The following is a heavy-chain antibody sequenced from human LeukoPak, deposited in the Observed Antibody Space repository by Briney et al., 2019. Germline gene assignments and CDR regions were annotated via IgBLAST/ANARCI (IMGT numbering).Heavy chain of an antibody. CDR1: GYTFTGYY. Sequence: GASVKVSCKASGYTFTGYYMHWVRQAPGQGLEWMGWINPNSGGTNYAQKFQGRVTMTRDTSISTAYMELSRLRSDDTAVYYCARDHKPRNWSYLNYWGQGTLVTVSS. V-gene: IGHV1-2*02. J-gene: IGHJ4*02. D-gene: IGHD1-1*01. CDR3: ARDHKPRNWSYLNY. CDR2: INPNSGGT.